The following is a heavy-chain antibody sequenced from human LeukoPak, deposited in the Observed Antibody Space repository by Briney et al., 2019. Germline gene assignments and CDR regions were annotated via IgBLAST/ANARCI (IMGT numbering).Heavy chain of an antibody. V-gene: IGHV3-53*01. J-gene: IGHJ6*02. CDR3: AREIEARYDILTGHTYYYYGMDV. Sequence: GGSLRLSCAASGFTASSNYMSWVRQAPGKGLEWVSVIYSGGSTYYADSVKGRFTISRDNSKNTLYLQMNSLRAEDTAVYYCAREIEARYDILTGHTYYYYGMDVWGQGTTVTVSS. CDR1: GFTASSNY. D-gene: IGHD3-9*01. CDR2: IYSGGST.